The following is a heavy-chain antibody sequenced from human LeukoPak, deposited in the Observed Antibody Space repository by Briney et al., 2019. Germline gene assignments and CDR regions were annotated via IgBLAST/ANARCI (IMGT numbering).Heavy chain of an antibody. CDR2: IIPIFGTA. Sequence: SVKVSCKASGCTFSSYGISWVRQAPGQGLEWMEQIIPIFGTANYAQKFRGRVTITADESTSTAYMELSSLRSEDTGVYYCAREEQLVRDAFDIWGQGTMVTVSS. D-gene: IGHD6-13*01. J-gene: IGHJ3*02. CDR1: GCTFSSYG. V-gene: IGHV1-69*13. CDR3: AREEQLVRDAFDI.